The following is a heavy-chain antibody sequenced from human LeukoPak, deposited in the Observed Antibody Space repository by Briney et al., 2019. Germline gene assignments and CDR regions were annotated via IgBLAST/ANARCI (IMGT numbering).Heavy chain of an antibody. D-gene: IGHD2-2*01. CDR2: IRYDGSNK. V-gene: IGHV3-30*02. J-gene: IGHJ1*01. Sequence: PGGSLRLSCAASGFNFSTYPMHWVRQAPGKGLDWVAFIRYDGSNKYHADSVKGRFTISRDNSKNTLYLQMNSLRAEDTAVYYCARGPGYQLLTGEYFQHWGQGTLVTVSS. CDR3: ARGPGYQLLTGEYFQH. CDR1: GFNFSTYP.